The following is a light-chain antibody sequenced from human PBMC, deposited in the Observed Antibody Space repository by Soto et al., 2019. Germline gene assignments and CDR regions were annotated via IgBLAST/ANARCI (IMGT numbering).Light chain of an antibody. CDR2: GAS. V-gene: IGKV3-20*01. J-gene: IGKJ4*01. CDR3: QQYGSSPLT. Sequence: EIVLTQSPGTLSLSPGEIATLSCRASQSVSSSFLAWYQQRPGQAPRLLIYGASSRATGIPDRFSGSVSVKDFTLTVSKTEPEDVAVYYGQQYGSSPLTFGGGTKVEIK. CDR1: QSVSSSF.